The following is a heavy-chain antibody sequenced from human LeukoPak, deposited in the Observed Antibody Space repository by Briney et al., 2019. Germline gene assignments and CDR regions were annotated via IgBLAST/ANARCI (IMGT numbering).Heavy chain of an antibody. Sequence: ASVKVSCKASGYTFTSYGISWVRPAPGQGLEWMGWISAYNGNTNYAQKLQGRVTMTTDTSTSTAYMELRSLRSDDTAVYYCARVSRAAAAEPPVDYWGQGTLDTVSS. CDR3: ARVSRAAAAEPPVDY. D-gene: IGHD6-13*01. V-gene: IGHV1-18*01. J-gene: IGHJ4*02. CDR2: ISAYNGNT. CDR1: GYTFTSYG.